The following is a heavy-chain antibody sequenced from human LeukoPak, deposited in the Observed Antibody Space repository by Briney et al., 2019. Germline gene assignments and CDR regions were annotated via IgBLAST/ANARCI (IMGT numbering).Heavy chain of an antibody. V-gene: IGHV1-69*06. Sequence: SVKVSCKASGGTFSSYAISWVRQAPGQGRDWMGGIIPIFGTANYAQKFQGRVTITADKSTSTAYMELSSLRSEDTAVYYCARERDEMGWGSAFDIWGQGTMVTVSS. CDR2: IIPIFGTA. CDR1: GGTFSSYA. J-gene: IGHJ3*02. CDR3: ARERDEMGWGSAFDI. D-gene: IGHD5-24*01.